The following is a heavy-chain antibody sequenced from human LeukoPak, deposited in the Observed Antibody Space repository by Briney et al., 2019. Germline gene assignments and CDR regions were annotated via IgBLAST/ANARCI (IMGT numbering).Heavy chain of an antibody. J-gene: IGHJ4*02. D-gene: IGHD4-17*01. CDR2: ISYDGSNK. CDR1: GFTFSSYG. V-gene: IGHV3-30*18. Sequence: PGGSLRLSCAASGFTFSSYGMHWVRQAPGKGLEWVAVISYDGSNKYYADSVKGRFTISRDNSKNTLYLQMNSLRAEDTAVYYCAKVLPDTVTTLGYWGQGTLVTVSS. CDR3: AKVLPDTVTTLGY.